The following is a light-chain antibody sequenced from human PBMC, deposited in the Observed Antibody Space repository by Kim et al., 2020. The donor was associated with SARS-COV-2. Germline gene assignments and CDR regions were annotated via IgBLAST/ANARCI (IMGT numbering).Light chain of an antibody. V-gene: IGKV3-11*01. CDR1: QSVSSY. CDR3: QQRSNWPMYT. Sequence: LSPGDRATLSCRASQSVSSYLAWYHQKPGQAPRLLIYDASNRATGIPARFSGSGSGTDFTLTISSLEPEDFAVYYCQQRSNWPMYTFGQGTKLEI. J-gene: IGKJ2*01. CDR2: DAS.